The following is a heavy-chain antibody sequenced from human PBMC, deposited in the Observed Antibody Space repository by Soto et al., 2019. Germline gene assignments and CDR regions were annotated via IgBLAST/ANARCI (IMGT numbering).Heavy chain of an antibody. D-gene: IGHD3-22*01. CDR2: ISSDGHHQ. CDR1: GFSFNDYA. Sequence: PGGSLRLSCATSGFSFNDYAMYWVRQAPGQGLEWVAIISSDGHHQFYLDNLRGRFTVSRDNSKNTLYLQMNSLRPEDTAVYYCSRGTYYPQSSGLHADYWGPGTAVTASS. V-gene: IGHV3-30*03. J-gene: IGHJ4*02. CDR3: SRGTYYPQSSGLHADY.